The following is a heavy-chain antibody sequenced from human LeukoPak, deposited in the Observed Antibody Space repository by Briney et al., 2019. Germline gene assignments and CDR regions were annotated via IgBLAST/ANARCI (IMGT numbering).Heavy chain of an antibody. V-gene: IGHV6-1*01. Sequence: SQTLSHTCVISGDSVSSNSVAWNWIRRSPSRGLEWLGNTYYRSKWYNDYAASVISRITINPDTSKNQFSLQLNSVTPEDTAVYYCARGGSYSFDNWGQGTLVTVSS. D-gene: IGHD1-26*01. CDR1: GDSVSSNSVA. CDR3: ARGGSYSFDN. CDR2: TYYRSKWYN. J-gene: IGHJ4*02.